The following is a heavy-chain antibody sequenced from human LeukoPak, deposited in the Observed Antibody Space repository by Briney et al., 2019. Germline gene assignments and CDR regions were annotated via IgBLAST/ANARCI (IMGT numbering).Heavy chain of an antibody. J-gene: IGHJ3*02. V-gene: IGHV4-39*01. D-gene: IGHD2-2*01. Sequence: SETLSLTRTVSGGSISSSNYYWGWIRQPPGKGLEWIGSIYYSGSTYYNPSLKSRVTISVDTSKNQFSLKLSSVTASDTAVYYCARHRVVVVPAVDDAFDIWGQGTMVTVSS. CDR2: IYYSGST. CDR1: GGSISSSNYY. CDR3: ARHRVVVVPAVDDAFDI.